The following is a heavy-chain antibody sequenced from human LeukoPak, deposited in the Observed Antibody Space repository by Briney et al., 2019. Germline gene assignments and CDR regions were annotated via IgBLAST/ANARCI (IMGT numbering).Heavy chain of an antibody. CDR1: GFTFSSYG. Sequence: GGSLRLSCAASGFTFSSYGMHWVRQAPGKGLEWVAVIWYDGSNKYYADSVKGRFTISRDNSKNTLYLQMNSLRAEDTAVYYCARDGMVRGRRRPTLDYWGQGTLVTVSS. V-gene: IGHV3-33*01. D-gene: IGHD3-10*01. CDR3: ARDGMVRGRRRPTLDY. CDR2: IWYDGSNK. J-gene: IGHJ4*02.